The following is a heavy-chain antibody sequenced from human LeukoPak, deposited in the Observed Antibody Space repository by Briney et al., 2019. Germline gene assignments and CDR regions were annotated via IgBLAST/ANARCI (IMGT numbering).Heavy chain of an antibody. CDR1: GYTFIGSY. V-gene: IGHV1-2*02. J-gene: IGHJ4*02. CDR3: AREGFDY. CDR2: INPNSGDT. Sequence: GASVKVSCKASGYTFIGSYMHWVRQAPGQGPEWMGWINPNSGDTNYAQKFQDRVSMTRDTSITTAYMELSSLRSDDTAVYYCAREGFDYWGQGTLVTVSS.